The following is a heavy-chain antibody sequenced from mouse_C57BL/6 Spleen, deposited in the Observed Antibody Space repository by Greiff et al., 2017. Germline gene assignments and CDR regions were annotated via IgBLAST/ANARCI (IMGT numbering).Heavy chain of an antibody. D-gene: IGHD2-3*01. V-gene: IGHV5-4*01. Sequence: EVHLVESGGGLVKPGGSLKLSCAASGFTFSSYAMSWVRQTPEKRLEWVAPISDGGSYTYYPDNVKGRFTISRDNAKNNLYLQMSHLKSEDTAMYYCARDGYFFMDYWGQGTSVTVSS. CDR3: ARDGYFFMDY. CDR2: ISDGGSYT. J-gene: IGHJ4*01. CDR1: GFTFSSYA.